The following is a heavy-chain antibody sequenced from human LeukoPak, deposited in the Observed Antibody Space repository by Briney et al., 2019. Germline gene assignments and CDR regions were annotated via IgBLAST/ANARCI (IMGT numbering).Heavy chain of an antibody. CDR2: ISSSSSYI. CDR1: GFTFSSYS. J-gene: IGHJ4*02. Sequence: GGSLRLPCAASGFTFSSYSMNGVRQAPGKGLEWVSSISSSSSYIYYADSVKGRFTISRDNAKNSLYLQMNSLRAEDTAVYYCARAIPKYSSSSGATDYWGQGTLVTVSS. D-gene: IGHD6-6*01. CDR3: ARAIPKYSSSSGATDY. V-gene: IGHV3-21*01.